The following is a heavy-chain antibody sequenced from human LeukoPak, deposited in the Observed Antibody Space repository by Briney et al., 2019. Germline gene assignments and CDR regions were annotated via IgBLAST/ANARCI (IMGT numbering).Heavy chain of an antibody. V-gene: IGHV4-34*01. J-gene: IGHJ5*02. CDR2: INHSGST. CDR3: ARGLQLWLWQYWFDP. CDR1: GESFSGYY. Sequence: PETLSLTCAVYGESFSGYYWSWIRQPPGKGLEWIGEINHSGSTNYNPSLKSRVTISVDTSKNQFSLKLSSVTAADTAVYYCARGLQLWLWQYWFDPWGQGTLVTVSS. D-gene: IGHD5-18*01.